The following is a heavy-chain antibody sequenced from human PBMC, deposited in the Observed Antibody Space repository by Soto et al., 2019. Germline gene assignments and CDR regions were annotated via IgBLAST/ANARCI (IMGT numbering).Heavy chain of an antibody. CDR2: ISWNSGSI. D-gene: IGHD3-16*02. V-gene: IGHV3-9*01. Sequence: EVQLVESGGGLVQPGRSLRLSCAASGFTFDDYAMHWVWQAPGKGLEWVSGISWNSGSIGYADSVKGRFTISRDNAKNSLYLQMNSLRAEDTALYYCAKPTLDYDYIWGSYRFDYWGQGTLVTVSS. J-gene: IGHJ4*02. CDR3: AKPTLDYDYIWGSYRFDY. CDR1: GFTFDDYA.